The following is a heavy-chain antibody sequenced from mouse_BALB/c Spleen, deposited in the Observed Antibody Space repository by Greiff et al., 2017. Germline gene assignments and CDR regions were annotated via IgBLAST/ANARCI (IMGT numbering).Heavy chain of an antibody. CDR2: ISSGGST. D-gene: IGHD1-1*01. V-gene: IGHV5-6-5*01. Sequence: EVQRVESGGGLVKPGGSLKLSCAASGFTFSSYAMSWVRQTPEKRLEWVASISSGGSTYYPDSVKGRFTISRDNARNILYLQMSSLRSEDTAMYYCARGGGYGSFYAMDYWGQGTSVTVSS. J-gene: IGHJ4*01. CDR1: GFTFSSYA. CDR3: ARGGGYGSFYAMDY.